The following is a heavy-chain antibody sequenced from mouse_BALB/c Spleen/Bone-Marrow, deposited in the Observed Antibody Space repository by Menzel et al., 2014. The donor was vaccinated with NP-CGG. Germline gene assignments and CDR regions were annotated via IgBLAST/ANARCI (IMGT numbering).Heavy chain of an antibody. CDR3: RCYDYTMDY. CDR2: IYPGSGTI. J-gene: IGHJ4*01. CDR1: GYTFTSYW. D-gene: IGHD1-1*01. Sequence: LKESGSELVRPGASVKLSCKASGYTFTSYWIHWVKQRPGQGLEWIGNIYPGSGTINYDEKFKNKAPLTVDTSSSIAYMQLSSLTSEDSAVYYCRCYDYTMDYWGQGTSVTVSS. V-gene: IGHV1S22*01.